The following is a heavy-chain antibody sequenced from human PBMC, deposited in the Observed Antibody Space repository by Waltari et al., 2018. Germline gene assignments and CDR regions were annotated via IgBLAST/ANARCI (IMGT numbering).Heavy chain of an antibody. CDR1: GGSFSGYY. J-gene: IGHJ6*02. V-gene: IGHV4-34*01. CDR3: ARGRGGGSTLGLYGMDV. CDR2: INHSGST. D-gene: IGHD2-15*01. Sequence: QVQLQQWGAGLLKPSETLSLTCAVYGGSFSGYYWSWTRQPPGKGLDWIGEINHSGSTNYNPSLKSRVTISVDTSKNQFSLKLSSVTAADTAVYYCARGRGGGSTLGLYGMDVWGQGTTVTVSS.